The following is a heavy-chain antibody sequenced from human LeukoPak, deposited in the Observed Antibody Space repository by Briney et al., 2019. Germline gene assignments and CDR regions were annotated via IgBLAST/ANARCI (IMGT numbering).Heavy chain of an antibody. D-gene: IGHD2-2*01. Sequence: PSETLSLTCTVSGGSISSYYWSWIRQPPGKGLEWIGYIYYSGSTNYNPSLKSRVTISVDTSKNQFSLKLSSVTAADTAVYYCARAGEGYCSSTSCGLFYYYYYMDVWGKGTTVTISS. CDR2: IYYSGST. V-gene: IGHV4-59*12. CDR3: ARAGEGYCSSTSCGLFYYYYYMDV. J-gene: IGHJ6*03. CDR1: GGSISSYY.